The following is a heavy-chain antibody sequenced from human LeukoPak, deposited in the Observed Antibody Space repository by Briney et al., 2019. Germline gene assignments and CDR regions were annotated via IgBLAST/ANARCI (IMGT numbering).Heavy chain of an antibody. CDR2: IYNSGNT. Sequence: SETLSLTCTVSGGSISSDDYYWAWIRQHPGKGLEWIGYIYNSGNTYYNPSLKRRVTISVDTSKNHFSLKLSSVTAAATAVYYCASGYNWNDVGGDWFDPWGQGTLVTVSS. J-gene: IGHJ5*02. D-gene: IGHD1-1*01. CDR3: ASGYNWNDVGGDWFDP. V-gene: IGHV4-61*03. CDR1: GGSISSDDYY.